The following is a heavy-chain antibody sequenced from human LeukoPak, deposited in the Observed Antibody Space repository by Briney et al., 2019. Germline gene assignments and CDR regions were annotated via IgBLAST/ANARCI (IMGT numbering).Heavy chain of an antibody. D-gene: IGHD2-15*01. Sequence: GGSLRLSCAASGFTFSSYAMGWVRQAPGKGLEWVSAISGSGGSTYYADSVKGRFTISRDDSKNTLYLQMNSLRAEDTAVYYCARPDCSGGSCYSGGLWVPITYFDYWGQGTLVTVSS. CDR1: GFTFSSYA. CDR3: ARPDCSGGSCYSGGLWVPITYFDY. J-gene: IGHJ4*02. CDR2: ISGSGGST. V-gene: IGHV3-23*01.